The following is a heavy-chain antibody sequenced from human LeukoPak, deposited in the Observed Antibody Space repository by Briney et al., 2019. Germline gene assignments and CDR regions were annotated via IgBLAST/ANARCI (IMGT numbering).Heavy chain of an antibody. V-gene: IGHV4-61*01. CDR3: ARGRSGPLGY. J-gene: IGHJ4*02. CDR1: GGSTSSPPDY. CDR2: IYYSGST. Sequence: SETLSLTCTVSGGSTSSPPDYWGWIRQPPGKGLEWIGYIYYSGSTNYNPSLKSRVTISVDTSKNQFPLKLSSVTAADTAVYYCARGRSGPLGYWGQGTLVTVSS.